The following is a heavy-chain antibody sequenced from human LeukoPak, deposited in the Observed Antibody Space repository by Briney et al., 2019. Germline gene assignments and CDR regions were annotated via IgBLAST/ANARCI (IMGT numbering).Heavy chain of an antibody. V-gene: IGHV4-59*01. CDR1: GGSISSYY. J-gene: IGHJ1*01. Sequence: SETLPLTCTVSGGSISSYYWSWIRQPPGKGLEWIGYICYSGSTNYNPSLKSRVTISVDTSKNQFSLKLSSVIAADTAVYYCARTSDYYGSGSQTWGQGTLVTVSS. D-gene: IGHD3-10*01. CDR3: ARTSDYYGSGSQT. CDR2: ICYSGST.